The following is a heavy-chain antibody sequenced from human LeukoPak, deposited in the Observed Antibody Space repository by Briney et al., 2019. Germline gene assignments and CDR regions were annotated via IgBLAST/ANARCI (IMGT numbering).Heavy chain of an antibody. CDR1: GFTFRSYE. CDR2: ISSSGSTI. V-gene: IGHV3-48*03. J-gene: IGHJ6*03. Sequence: PEGSLRLSCAASGFTFRSYEMYWVRQAPGKGLEWVSYISSSGSTIYYADSVKGRFTISRDNAKNSLYLQMNSLRAEDTAVYYCARIAVAGSYYMDVWGKGATVTISS. D-gene: IGHD6-19*01. CDR3: ARIAVAGSYYMDV.